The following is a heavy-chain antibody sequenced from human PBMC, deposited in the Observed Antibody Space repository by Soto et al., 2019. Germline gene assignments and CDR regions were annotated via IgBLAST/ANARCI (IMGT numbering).Heavy chain of an antibody. CDR3: ARTGGGSPGEAFDI. CDR1: GGSISSYY. J-gene: IGHJ3*02. Sequence: QVQLQESGPGLVKPSETLSLTCTVSGGSISSYYWSWIRQPAGKGLEWIGRIYTSGSTNYNPSLKGRIPMSEDTSKNQFSLKLSSVTAADTAVYYCARTGGGSPGEAFDIWGQGTMVTVSS. V-gene: IGHV4-4*07. D-gene: IGHD3-16*01. CDR2: IYTSGST.